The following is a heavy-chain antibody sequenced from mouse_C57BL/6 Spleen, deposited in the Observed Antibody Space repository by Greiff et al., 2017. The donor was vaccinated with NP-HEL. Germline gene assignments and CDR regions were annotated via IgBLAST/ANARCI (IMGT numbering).Heavy chain of an antibody. CDR3: ARVRRPLWYFDV. J-gene: IGHJ1*03. CDR2: IYPSDSET. V-gene: IGHV1-61*01. Sequence: QVQLQQPGAELVRPGSSVKLSCKASGYTFTSYWMDWVKQRPGQGLEWIGNIYPSDSETHYNQKFKDKATLTVDKSSSTAYMQLSSLTSEDSAVYYCARVRRPLWYFDVWGTGTTVTVSS. CDR1: GYTFTSYW.